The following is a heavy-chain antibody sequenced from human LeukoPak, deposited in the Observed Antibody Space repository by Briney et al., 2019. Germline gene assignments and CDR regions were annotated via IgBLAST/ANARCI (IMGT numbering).Heavy chain of an antibody. Sequence: ASVKVSCKASGYTFTSYDINWVRQATGQGLEWMGWMNPNSGNTGYAQKFQGRLTMTRNTSISTAYMELSSLRSEDTAVYYCAREGYCSSTSCYPIDPWGQGTLVTVSS. CDR1: GYTFTSYD. CDR3: AREGYCSSTSCYPIDP. D-gene: IGHD2-2*01. J-gene: IGHJ5*02. V-gene: IGHV1-8*01. CDR2: MNPNSGNT.